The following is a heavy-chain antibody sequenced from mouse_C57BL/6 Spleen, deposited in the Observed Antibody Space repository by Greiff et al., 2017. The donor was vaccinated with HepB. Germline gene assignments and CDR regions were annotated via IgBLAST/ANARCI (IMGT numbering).Heavy chain of an antibody. V-gene: IGHV5-9*01. CDR2: ISGGGGNT. D-gene: IGHD2-2*01. CDR3: ASYGYADGSLDY. CDR1: GFTFSSYT. Sequence: EVKLMESGGGLVKPGGSLKLSCAASGFTFSSYTMSWVRQTPEKRLEWVATISGGGGNTYYPDSVKGRFTLSRDKAKNTLYLEMSSLRSEDTALYYCASYGYADGSLDYWGQGTTLTVSS. J-gene: IGHJ2*01.